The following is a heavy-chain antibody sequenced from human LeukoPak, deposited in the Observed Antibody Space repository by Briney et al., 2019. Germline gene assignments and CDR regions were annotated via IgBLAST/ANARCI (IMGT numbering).Heavy chain of an antibody. V-gene: IGHV1-2*02. CDR2: INPNSGGT. J-gene: IGHJ4*02. CDR1: GYTFTGYY. Sequence: ASVKVSCKASGYTFTGYYMHWVRQAPGQGLDCMGWINPNSGGTNFAQKFQGRVTMTRDTSISTAYMELSRLRSDDTAVYYCARPYSSGWTTGYWGQGTLVTVSS. CDR3: ARPYSSGWTTGY. D-gene: IGHD6-19*01.